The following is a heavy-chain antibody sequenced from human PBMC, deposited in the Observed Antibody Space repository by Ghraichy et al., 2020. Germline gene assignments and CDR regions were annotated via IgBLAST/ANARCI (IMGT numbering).Heavy chain of an antibody. CDR3: ARGRMRGADAFDI. CDR2: INWNGGST. Sequence: GESLNISCAASGFTFDDYGMSWVRQAPGKGLEWVSGINWNGGSTGYADSVKGRFTISRDNAKNSLYLQMNSLRAEDTALYHCARGRMRGADAFDIWGQGTMVTVSS. J-gene: IGHJ3*02. CDR1: GFTFDDYG. V-gene: IGHV3-20*01. D-gene: IGHD3-16*01.